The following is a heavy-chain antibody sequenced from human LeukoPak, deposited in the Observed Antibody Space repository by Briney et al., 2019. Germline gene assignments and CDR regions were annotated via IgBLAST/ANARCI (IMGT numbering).Heavy chain of an antibody. CDR2: ISSDGSST. D-gene: IGHD1-26*01. CDR3: ARGGPRGSYFDY. V-gene: IGHV3-74*01. J-gene: IGHJ4*02. CDR1: GFSFSSYW. Sequence: PGGSLRLSCAASGFSFSSYWMDWVRQAPGKGLVWVSRISSDGSSTYYADSVEGRFTISRDNAKNTLYLQTNSLRAEDTAVYYCARGGPRGSYFDYWGQGTLVTVSS.